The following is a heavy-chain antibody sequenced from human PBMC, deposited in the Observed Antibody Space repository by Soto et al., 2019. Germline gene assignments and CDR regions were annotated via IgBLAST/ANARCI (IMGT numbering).Heavy chain of an antibody. D-gene: IGHD3-22*01. J-gene: IGHJ4*02. CDR2: IIPFFDKP. CDR1: GGTFSGYA. Sequence: QVQLVQSGAEVKKPGSSVKVSCKASGGTFSGYAISWVRQAPGQGLEWMGGIIPFFDKPNYAQKFQGRVTITADESTSTAYMELSSLRSEDTAVYYCWYYYDSSGYSFDYWGQGTLVTVSS. CDR3: WYYYDSSGYSFDY. V-gene: IGHV1-69*01.